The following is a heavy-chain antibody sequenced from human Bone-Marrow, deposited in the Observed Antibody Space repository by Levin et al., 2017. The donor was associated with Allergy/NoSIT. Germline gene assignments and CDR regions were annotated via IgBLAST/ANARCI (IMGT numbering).Heavy chain of an antibody. CDR3: ARVYPGITIFGVVTRGNWFDP. J-gene: IGHJ5*02. CDR1: GGTFSSYA. V-gene: IGHV1-69*13. D-gene: IGHD3-3*01. Sequence: VASVKVSCKASGGTFSSYAISWVRQAPGQGLEWMGGIIPIFGTANYAQKFQGRVTITADESTSTAYMELSSLRSEDTAVYYCARVYPGITIFGVVTRGNWFDPWGQGTLVTVSS. CDR2: IIPIFGTA.